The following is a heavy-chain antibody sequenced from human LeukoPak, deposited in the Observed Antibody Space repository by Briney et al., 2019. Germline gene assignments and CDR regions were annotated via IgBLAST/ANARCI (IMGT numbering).Heavy chain of an antibody. CDR1: GFTFSSYG. V-gene: IGHV3-30*18. CDR2: ISYDGSNK. CDR3: AKGRTFDI. Sequence: GGSLRLSCAASGFTFSSYGMHWVCQAPGKGLEWVAVISYDGSNKYYADSVKGRFTISRDNSKNTLYLQMNSLRAEDTAVYYCAKGRTFDIWGQGTMVTVSS. J-gene: IGHJ3*02.